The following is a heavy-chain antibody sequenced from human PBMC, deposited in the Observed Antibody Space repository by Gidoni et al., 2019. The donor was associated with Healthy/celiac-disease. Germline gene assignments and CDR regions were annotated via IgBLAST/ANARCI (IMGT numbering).Heavy chain of an antibody. CDR3: ARVRGGRGWFGPLGY. Sequence: QLQLVESGGGLVKPGGSLSLPCAASGLTFSDYYISWIRQSPGKGLAWVAYISSSGRTIYYADSVKGRFTISRDNAKNSLYLQMNSLRAEDTAVYYCARVRGGRGWFGPLGYWGQGTLVTVSS. CDR2: ISSSGRTI. D-gene: IGHD6-19*01. J-gene: IGHJ4*02. CDR1: GLTFSDYY. V-gene: IGHV3-11*01.